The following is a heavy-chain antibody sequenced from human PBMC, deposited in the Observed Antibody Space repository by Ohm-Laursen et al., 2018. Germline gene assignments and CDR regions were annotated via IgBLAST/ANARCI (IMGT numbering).Heavy chain of an antibody. Sequence: SETLSLTWAVYGGSFNGYYWSWIRQPPGKGLEWIGEINHSGSTNYNPSLKSRVTISVDTSKNQFSLRLSSVTTADTAVYYCARDGGVAATPLDLDYWGQGALVTVSS. V-gene: IGHV4-34*01. CDR1: GGSFNGYY. CDR2: INHSGST. CDR3: ARDGGVAATPLDLDY. J-gene: IGHJ4*02. D-gene: IGHD2-2*01.